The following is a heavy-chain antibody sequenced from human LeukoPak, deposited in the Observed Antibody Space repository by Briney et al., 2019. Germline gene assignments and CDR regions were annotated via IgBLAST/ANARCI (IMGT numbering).Heavy chain of an antibody. CDR2: INPNSGGT. D-gene: IGHD6-6*01. V-gene: IGHV1-2*02. CDR3: ARLGLEQLVGGDHGAFDI. CDR1: GYTFTAYY. J-gene: IGHJ3*02. Sequence: ASVKVSCKASGYTFTAYYMHWVRQAPGQGLEWMGWINPNSGGTNYAQKFQGRVTMTRDTSISTAYMELSRLRSDDTAVYYCARLGLEQLVGGDHGAFDIWGQGTMVTVSS.